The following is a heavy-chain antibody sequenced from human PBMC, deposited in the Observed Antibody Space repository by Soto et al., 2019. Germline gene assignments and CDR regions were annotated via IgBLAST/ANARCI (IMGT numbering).Heavy chain of an antibody. CDR3: AKNFLGYCSSTSCYGGDYYYHYVLAV. V-gene: IGHV3-23*01. J-gene: IGHJ6*02. CDR1: GFTFSSYA. D-gene: IGHD2-2*01. Sequence: GGSLRLSCAASGFTFSSYAMSWVRQAPGKGLEWVSAISGSGGSTYYADSVKGRFTISRDNSKNTLYLQMNSLRAEDTAVYYCAKNFLGYCSSTSCYGGDYYYHYVLAVWGQGTTVTVSS. CDR2: ISGSGGST.